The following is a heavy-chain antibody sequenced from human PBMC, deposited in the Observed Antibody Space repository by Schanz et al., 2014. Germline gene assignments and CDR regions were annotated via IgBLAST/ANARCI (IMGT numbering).Heavy chain of an antibody. Sequence: QVQLQESGPGLVKPSGTLSLTCVVSGGSISSGVWWTWARQSPGKGLEWIGEIFHSGTTNYNPSLESRVTISVDKSKNQFPLILSSMTAADTAVYYCTRSTLWSYDVWGRGTMVTVS. V-gene: IGHV4-4*02. CDR1: GGSISSGVW. CDR2: IFHSGTT. J-gene: IGHJ3*01. D-gene: IGHD2-21*01. CDR3: TRSTLWSYDV.